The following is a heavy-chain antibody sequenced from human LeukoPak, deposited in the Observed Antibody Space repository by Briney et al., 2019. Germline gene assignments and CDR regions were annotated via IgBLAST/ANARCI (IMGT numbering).Heavy chain of an antibody. Sequence: PSETLSLTCAVDGGSFSGYYWSWIRQPPGKGLGWIGEINHSGSTNYNPSLKGRVTISVDTPKNQFSLKLSSVTAGDTAVYYCAKGGGGVAAAGIDYWGQGTLVTVSS. D-gene: IGHD6-13*01. V-gene: IGHV4-34*01. CDR1: GGSFSGYY. CDR2: INHSGST. CDR3: AKGGGGVAAAGIDY. J-gene: IGHJ4*02.